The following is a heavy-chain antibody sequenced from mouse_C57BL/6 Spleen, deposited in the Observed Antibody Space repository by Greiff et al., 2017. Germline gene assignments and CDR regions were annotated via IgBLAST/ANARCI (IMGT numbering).Heavy chain of an antibody. V-gene: IGHV1-53*01. CDR2: INPSHGGT. D-gene: IGHD2-10*01. CDR1: GYHFTRYW. Sequence: QVHVKQPGTELVKPGASVKLSCKASGYHFTRYWMHWVKPRPGPGLEWIGNINPSHGGTNYNEKFQSKATLTVDKSSSTAYMQLSSLTSEDSAVYYCARTYYGNYWYFDVWGTGTTVTVSS. J-gene: IGHJ1*03. CDR3: ARTYYGNYWYFDV.